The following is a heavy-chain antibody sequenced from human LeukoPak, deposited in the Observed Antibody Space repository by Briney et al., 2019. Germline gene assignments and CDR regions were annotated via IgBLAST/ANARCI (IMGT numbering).Heavy chain of an antibody. J-gene: IGHJ4*02. V-gene: IGHV3-66*01. CDR2: IYSGGST. CDR3: ASWFMDY. D-gene: IGHD3-10*01. Sequence: GGSLRLSCAASGFTVSSNYMSCVRQAPGKGLEWVSVIYSGGSTYYADSVKGRFTISRDNSKNTLYLQMNSLSAEDTAVYYCASWFMDYWGQGTLVTVSS. CDR1: GFTVSSNY.